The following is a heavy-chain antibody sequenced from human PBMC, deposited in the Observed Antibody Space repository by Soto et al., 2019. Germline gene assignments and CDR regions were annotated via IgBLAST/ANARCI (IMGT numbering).Heavy chain of an antibody. Sequence: PSETLSLTCTVSGGSISSYYWSWIRQPPGKGLEWIGYIYYSGSTNYNPSLKSRVTISVDTSKNQFSLKLSSVTAADTAVYYCARGGDIVVVVAATQSVYFDYWGQGTLVTV. V-gene: IGHV4-59*01. J-gene: IGHJ4*02. D-gene: IGHD2-15*01. CDR3: ARGGDIVVVVAATQSVYFDY. CDR1: GGSISSYY. CDR2: IYYSGST.